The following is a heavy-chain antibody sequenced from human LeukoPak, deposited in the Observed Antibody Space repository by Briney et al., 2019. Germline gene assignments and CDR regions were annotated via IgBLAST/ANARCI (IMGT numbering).Heavy chain of an antibody. D-gene: IGHD5-24*01. J-gene: IGHJ4*02. Sequence: PGGSLRLSCAASGFTFSSYGIHWVRQAPGKGLEWVAFIRYDGSNKYYADSVKGRFTISRDNSKNTLYLQMNSLRAEDTAVYYCAKEPRGRWLQLYPDYWGQGTLVTVSS. CDR1: GFTFSSYG. V-gene: IGHV3-30*02. CDR2: IRYDGSNK. CDR3: AKEPRGRWLQLYPDY.